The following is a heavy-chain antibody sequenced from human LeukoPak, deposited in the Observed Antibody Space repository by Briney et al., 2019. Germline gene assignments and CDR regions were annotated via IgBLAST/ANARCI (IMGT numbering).Heavy chain of an antibody. Sequence: GASVNVSCKASGYSFTGYYIHWVQQAPGQGLEWMGWINPNSGGTKYAQNFQGRVTMNRDTSISTAYMELSRPGSDDTAVYYCTRDSIGTRADYWGQGTLVTVSS. CDR1: GYSFTGYY. CDR2: INPNSGGT. J-gene: IGHJ4*02. CDR3: TRDSIGTRADY. V-gene: IGHV1-2*02. D-gene: IGHD6-6*01.